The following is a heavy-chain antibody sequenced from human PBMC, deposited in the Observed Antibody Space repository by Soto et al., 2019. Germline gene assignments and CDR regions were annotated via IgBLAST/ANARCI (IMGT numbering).Heavy chain of an antibody. CDR1: GFTFSSYS. V-gene: IGHV3-21*06. CDR3: VRGGRGYTRDDVFDI. CDR2: ISSSSSPI. D-gene: IGHD2-2*02. J-gene: IGHJ3*02. Sequence: VQLVESGGGLVKPGGSLRLSCVDSGFTFSSYSMNWVRQAPGKGLEWVSSISSSSSPIFYADSLKGRFTISRDNAKNSLYLQMNSLRAEDTAVYYCVRGGRGYTRDDVFDIWGQGTMVTVSS.